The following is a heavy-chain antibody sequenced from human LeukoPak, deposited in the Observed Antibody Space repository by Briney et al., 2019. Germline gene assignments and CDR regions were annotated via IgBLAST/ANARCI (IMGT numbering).Heavy chain of an antibody. CDR2: INHSGST. V-gene: IGHV4-34*01. Sequence: SETLSLTCAVYGGSFSGYYWSWIRQPPGKGLEWIGEINHSGSTNYNPSLKSRVTISVDTSKNQFSLKLSSVTAAGTAVYYCARVLRGYSYGYVLYDYWGQGTLVTVSS. J-gene: IGHJ4*02. D-gene: IGHD5-18*01. CDR3: ARVLRGYSYGYVLYDY. CDR1: GGSFSGYY.